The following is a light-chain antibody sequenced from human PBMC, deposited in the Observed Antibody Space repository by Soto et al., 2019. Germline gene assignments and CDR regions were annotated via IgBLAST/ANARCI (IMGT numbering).Light chain of an antibody. CDR2: GAC. Sequence: EIGLTQSPGTLSLSTGERATLSCMARQSVSSSYLAWYQQKHCQAPRLRIYGACSRATGIPYRFSGSGSGTDFTLTISRLEPEAFAVYYCQQYGSPLTFGGGTKVDVK. V-gene: IGKV3-20*01. CDR3: QQYGSPLT. J-gene: IGKJ4*02. CDR1: QSVSSSY.